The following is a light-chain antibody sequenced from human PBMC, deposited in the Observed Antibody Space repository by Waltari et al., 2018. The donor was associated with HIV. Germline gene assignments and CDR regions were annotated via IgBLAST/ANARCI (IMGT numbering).Light chain of an antibody. Sequence: DIQMTQSPSSLSASVGDKVTITCRASQTIIAYLNWYQQETSKPPKLLISGASTLQSGVSSRFSGSGSGTDFTLTIANLQTEDFVTYFCQQSYSTPWTFGQGTKLNI. J-gene: IGKJ2*02. V-gene: IGKV1-39*01. CDR3: QQSYSTPWT. CDR2: GAS. CDR1: QTIIAY.